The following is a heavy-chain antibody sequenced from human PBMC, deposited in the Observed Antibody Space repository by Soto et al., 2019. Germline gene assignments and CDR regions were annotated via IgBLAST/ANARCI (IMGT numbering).Heavy chain of an antibody. V-gene: IGHV1-69*01. J-gene: IGHJ4*02. CDR3: ASDRHHSGFED. CDR1: GGSFSNYA. CDR2: ITPMFGIA. Sequence: QVHLVQSGAEVKKPGSSVRVSCKASGGSFSNYAVTWVRQAPGQRLEWMGGITPMFGIANYAQKFRGRVTLTADESTGTAYMELSSLRSDDTATYYCASDRHHSGFEDWGQGTLVTVSS.